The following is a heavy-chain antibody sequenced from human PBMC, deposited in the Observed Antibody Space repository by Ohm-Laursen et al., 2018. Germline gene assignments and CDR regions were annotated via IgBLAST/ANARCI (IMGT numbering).Heavy chain of an antibody. V-gene: IGHV1-69*06. CDR2: VMPIFGTA. CDR3: ATRVTPVTTLYYYAMDV. D-gene: IGHD4-17*01. CDR1: GYTFTSYG. J-gene: IGHJ6*02. Sequence: SVKVSCKASGYTFTSYGISWVRQAPGQGLEWMGGVMPIFGTANYAQKFQGRVTITADKSTSTAHLELSSLRSEDTAVYYCATRVTPVTTLYYYAMDVWGQGTTVTVSS.